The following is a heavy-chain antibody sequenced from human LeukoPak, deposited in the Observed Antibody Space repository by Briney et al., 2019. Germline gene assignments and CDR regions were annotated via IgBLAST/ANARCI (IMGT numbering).Heavy chain of an antibody. CDR1: GGSFSGYY. V-gene: IGHV4-34*01. Sequence: SETLSLTCAVYGGSFSGYYWSWIRQPPGKGLEWIGEINHSGSTNYNPSLKSRVTISVDTSKNQFSLKLSSVTAADTAVYYCARETTIFGVVIITSYGTDVWGQGTTVTVSS. CDR3: ARETTIFGVVIITSYGTDV. J-gene: IGHJ6*02. D-gene: IGHD3-3*01. CDR2: INHSGST.